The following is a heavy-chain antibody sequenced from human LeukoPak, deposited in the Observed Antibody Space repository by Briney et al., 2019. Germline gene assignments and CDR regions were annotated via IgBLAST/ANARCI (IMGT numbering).Heavy chain of an antibody. CDR2: TNPNSGGT. Sequence: ASVKVSCKASVYTFTGYYMHWVRQAPGQGLEWMGWTNPNSGGTNYAQKLQGRVTMTRDTSISTAYMELSRLRSDDTAVYYCATDHLKQWLRKEDYYYGMDVWGQGTTVTVSS. J-gene: IGHJ6*02. CDR3: ATDHLKQWLRKEDYYYGMDV. V-gene: IGHV1-2*02. CDR1: VYTFTGYY. D-gene: IGHD6-19*01.